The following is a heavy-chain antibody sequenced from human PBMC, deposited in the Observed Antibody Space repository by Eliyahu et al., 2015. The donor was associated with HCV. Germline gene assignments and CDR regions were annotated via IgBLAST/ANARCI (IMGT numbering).Heavy chain of an antibody. D-gene: IGHD3-10*01. Sequence: QVQLVESGGGVVQPGRSLRLXCAASGFXFSGFGMPWVRQAPGKGLGWVAVIWYDGSNKYYADSVKGRFTISRDNSKNTLYLQMNSLRAEDTAVYYCARVTKGFGELYGMDVWGQGTTVTVSS. CDR2: IWYDGSNK. J-gene: IGHJ6*02. CDR1: GFXFSGFG. CDR3: ARVTKGFGELYGMDV. V-gene: IGHV3-33*01.